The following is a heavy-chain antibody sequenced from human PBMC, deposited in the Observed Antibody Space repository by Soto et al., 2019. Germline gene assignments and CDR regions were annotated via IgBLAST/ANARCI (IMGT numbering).Heavy chain of an antibody. CDR2: ISAYNGNT. D-gene: IGHD3-3*01. CDR1: GYTFTSYG. J-gene: IGHJ3*02. Sequence: QVQLVQSGAEVKKPGASVKVSCKASGYTFTSYGISWVRQAPGQGLEWMGWISAYNGNTNYAQKLQGRVTMTTDTSTSTAYMELRSLRSDDTAVYYCARTITIFGVVISEYAFDIWGQGTMVTVSS. CDR3: ARTITIFGVVISEYAFDI. V-gene: IGHV1-18*01.